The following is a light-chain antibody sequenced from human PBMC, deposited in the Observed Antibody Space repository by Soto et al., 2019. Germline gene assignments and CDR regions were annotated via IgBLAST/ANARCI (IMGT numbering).Light chain of an antibody. CDR1: QNISRS. J-gene: IGKJ4*01. CDR2: GTS. Sequence: EIVMTQSPVTLSVSPGERATLSCRASQNISRSLAWYQQKPGQGPSLLIYGTSTRAGGVPARFSGGGSGTEFTLTITSLQSEDFAVYYCHQYNSWPLTFGGGTKVEIK. V-gene: IGKV3-15*01. CDR3: HQYNSWPLT.